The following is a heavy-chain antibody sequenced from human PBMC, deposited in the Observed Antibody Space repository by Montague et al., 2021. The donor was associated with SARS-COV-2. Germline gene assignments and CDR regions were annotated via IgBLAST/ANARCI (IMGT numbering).Heavy chain of an antibody. CDR1: GFSFSDYA. Sequence: SLRLSCAASGFSFSDYAMSWVRQAPGKGVEWVSVIFAGGHYTYYADSVKGRFIISRDDSQNTLYLQMNSLRVEDTALYYCTKDLKDLGYWGQGTLVTVAS. CDR3: TKDLKDLGY. CDR2: IFAGGHYT. V-gene: IGHV3-23*03. J-gene: IGHJ4*02.